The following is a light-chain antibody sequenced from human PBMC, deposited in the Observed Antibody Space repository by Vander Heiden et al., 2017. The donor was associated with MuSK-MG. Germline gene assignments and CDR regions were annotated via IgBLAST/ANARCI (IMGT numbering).Light chain of an antibody. Sequence: VLTQSPGTLSLSRGERATLSCRASQTVSSGFLAWYQQKPGQAPRLLIYGASRRATGIPDRVSGSGSGTDFTLIISRLEPEDFAVYYCQQYGSSFTFGPGTKVDIK. CDR1: QTVSSGF. CDR2: GAS. J-gene: IGKJ3*01. CDR3: QQYGSSFT. V-gene: IGKV3-20*01.